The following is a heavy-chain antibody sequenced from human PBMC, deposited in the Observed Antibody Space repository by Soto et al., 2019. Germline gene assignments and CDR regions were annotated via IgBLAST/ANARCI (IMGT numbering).Heavy chain of an antibody. Sequence: QVQLQESGPGLVKPSQTLSLTCTVSGGSISSGGYYWSWIRQHPGKGLEWIGYIYYTGSAFYNPSLNSRLSISVDTSKNQFSLRLSSVTAADTVVYYCARSIVGGNSRQGLGYWGQGTLVTVPS. CDR3: ARSIVGGNSRQGLGY. V-gene: IGHV4-31*03. J-gene: IGHJ4*02. CDR2: IYYTGSA. D-gene: IGHD1-26*01. CDR1: GGSISSGGYY.